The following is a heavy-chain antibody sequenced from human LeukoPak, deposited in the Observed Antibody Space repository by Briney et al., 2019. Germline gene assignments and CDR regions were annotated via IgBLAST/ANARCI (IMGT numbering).Heavy chain of an antibody. CDR2: IYWDDDK. D-gene: IGHD3/OR15-3a*01. J-gene: IGHJ4*02. V-gene: IGHV2-5*02. CDR1: GFSLSTSGVG. Sequence: GSGPTLVKPTQTLTLTCTFSGFSLSTSGVGVGWIRQPRGKALEWLALIYWDDDKRYSPSLKSRLTITKDTSKNQVVLTLTNMDPVDTATYYCAHSKVMDWGFDYWGQGTLVTVSS. CDR3: AHSKVMDWGFDY.